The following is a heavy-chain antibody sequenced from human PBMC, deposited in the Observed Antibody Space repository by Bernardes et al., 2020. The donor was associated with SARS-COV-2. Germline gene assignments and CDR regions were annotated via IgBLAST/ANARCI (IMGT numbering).Heavy chain of an antibody. CDR1: RFTFNTYA. Sequence: GGSLRLSCVASRFTFNTYAMAWVRQAPGKGLEWVAVICGNGGSTYYADSVKGRFTISKDKSKSTLYLEMEGLRAEDTAKYYCAKARGYSGWGAFDLWCQRTIVTDSS. CDR2: ICGNGGST. V-gene: IGHV3-23*01. D-gene: IGHD5-12*01. CDR3: AKARGYSGWGAFDL. J-gene: IGHJ3*01.